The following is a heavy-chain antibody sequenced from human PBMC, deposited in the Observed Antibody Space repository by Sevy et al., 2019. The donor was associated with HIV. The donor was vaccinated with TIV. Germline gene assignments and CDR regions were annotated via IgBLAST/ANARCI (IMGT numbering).Heavy chain of an antibody. CDR3: AKDILGSAFDY. CDR2: IHGGDDTT. V-gene: IGHV3-23*01. CDR1: GFGLNGNA. D-gene: IGHD3-3*01. Sequence: GGSLRLSCAASGFGLNGNAMSWVRQAPGKGMEWVAAIHGGDDTTHYGDSVKGRFTISSNSFKNILYLQMDSLRVEDTAVYYCAKDILGSAFDYWGHGTLVTVSS. J-gene: IGHJ4*01.